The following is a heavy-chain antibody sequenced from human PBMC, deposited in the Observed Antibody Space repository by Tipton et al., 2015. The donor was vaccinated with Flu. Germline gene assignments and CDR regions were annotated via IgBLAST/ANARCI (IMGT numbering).Heavy chain of an antibody. CDR1: GGSISSSSHY. Sequence: LRLSCTVSGGSISSSSHYWGWIRQPPGKGLEWIGSIYHSGSTYYNPPLKSRVTISVDTSKNQFSLKLASVTAADTAVYYCARVWSSFVATASLDYWGRGTLGTVSS. CDR3: ARVWSSFVATASLDY. J-gene: IGHJ4*02. D-gene: IGHD1-1*01. CDR2: IYHSGST. V-gene: IGHV4-39*07.